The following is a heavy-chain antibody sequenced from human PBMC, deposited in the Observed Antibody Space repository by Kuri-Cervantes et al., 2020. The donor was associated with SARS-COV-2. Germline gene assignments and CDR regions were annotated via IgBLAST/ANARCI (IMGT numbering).Heavy chain of an antibody. J-gene: IGHJ5*02. CDR2: IYTSGST. CDR3: AKYGTDDYLSTYFGRGSWFDP. CDR1: GGSISSYY. V-gene: IGHV4-4*07. D-gene: IGHD3-3*01. Sequence: ESLKISCTVSGGSISSYYWSWIRQPAGKGLEWIGRIYTSGSTNYNPSLKSRVTMSVDTSKNQFSLRLTSVTAADTAVYFCAKYGTDDYLSTYFGRGSWFDPWGQGTLVTVSS.